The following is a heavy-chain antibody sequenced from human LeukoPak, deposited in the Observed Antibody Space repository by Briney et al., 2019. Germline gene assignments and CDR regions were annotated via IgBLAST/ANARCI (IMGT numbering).Heavy chain of an antibody. CDR3: ARHVRGFGDYYMDV. V-gene: IGHV4-39*01. Sequence: PSETLSLTCTVSGGSISSSSYYWGWIRQPPGKGLEWIGSIYYSGSTYYNPSLKSRVTISVDTSKNQFSLKLSSVTAADTAVYYCARHVRGFGDYYMDVWGKGTTVTISS. J-gene: IGHJ6*03. CDR1: GGSISSSSYY. CDR2: IYYSGST. D-gene: IGHD3-10*01.